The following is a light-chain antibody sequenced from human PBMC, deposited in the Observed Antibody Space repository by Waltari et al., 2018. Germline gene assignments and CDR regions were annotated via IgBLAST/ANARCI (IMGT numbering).Light chain of an antibody. J-gene: IGLJ3*02. CDR1: SSHIGSNY. V-gene: IGLV1-47*01. CDR3: AAWDDSLSGRV. CDR2: TSD. Sequence: QSVLTQPPSASGTPGQRVHISCSGSSSHIGSNYVYWYQQPPGTAPKLLIYTSDQRPSGVPDRFSGSKSGTSASLAISGLRSEDEADYYCAAWDDSLSGRVFGGGTKLTVL.